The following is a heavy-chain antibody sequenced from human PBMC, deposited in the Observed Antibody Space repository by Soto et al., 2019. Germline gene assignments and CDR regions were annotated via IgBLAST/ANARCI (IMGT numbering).Heavy chain of an antibody. CDR2: IYYSGST. D-gene: IGHD2-21*02. Sequence: SETLSLTCTVSGGSVSSGSYYWSWIRQPPGEGLEWIGYIYYSGSTNYNPSLKSRVTISVDTSKNQFSLKLSSVTAADTAVYYCARRDGGNSTFDYWGQGTLVTVSS. V-gene: IGHV4-61*01. J-gene: IGHJ4*02. CDR3: ARRDGGNSTFDY. CDR1: GGSVSSGSYY.